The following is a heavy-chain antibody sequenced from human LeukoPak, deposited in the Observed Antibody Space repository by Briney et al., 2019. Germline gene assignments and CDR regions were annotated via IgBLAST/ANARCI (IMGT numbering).Heavy chain of an antibody. V-gene: IGHV3-7*01. J-gene: IGHJ4*02. Sequence: GGSLRLSCAASGFTFSRSWMNWVGQAPGKGVEWVANINQDGSEKYYVDSVKGRFFISRDNAKNSLYLQMNSLSAEDTAVYYCGVVYWGQGILVTVSS. CDR1: GFTFSRSW. CDR2: INQDGSEK. CDR3: GVVY.